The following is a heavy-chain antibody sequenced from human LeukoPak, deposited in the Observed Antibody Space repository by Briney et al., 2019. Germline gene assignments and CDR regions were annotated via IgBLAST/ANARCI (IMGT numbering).Heavy chain of an antibody. J-gene: IGHJ5*02. CDR1: GYTFTSYD. V-gene: IGHV1-8*03. CDR3: ARADYDFWSGYYGYNWFDP. Sequence: ASVKVSCKASGYTFTSYDINWVRQATGQGLEWMGWMYPNSGNTGYAQKFQGRVTITRNTSISTAYMELSSLRSEDTAVYYCARADYDFWSGYYGYNWFDPWGQGTLVTVSS. CDR2: MYPNSGNT. D-gene: IGHD3-3*01.